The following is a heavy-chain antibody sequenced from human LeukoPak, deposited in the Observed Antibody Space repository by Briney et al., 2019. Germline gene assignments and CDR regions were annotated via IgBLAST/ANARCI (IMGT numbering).Heavy chain of an antibody. Sequence: PGGSLRLSCAASGFTFGSFTMSWVRQAPGRSLEWVSAIRGTDTITYYADSVKGRFTISRDNAKKSVYLQMNSLRDEDTALYFCTGGGGPADWFDPWGQGTLVTVSS. J-gene: IGHJ5*02. CDR2: IRGTDTIT. CDR1: GFTFGSFT. D-gene: IGHD2-2*01. CDR3: TGGGGPADWFDP. V-gene: IGHV3-23*01.